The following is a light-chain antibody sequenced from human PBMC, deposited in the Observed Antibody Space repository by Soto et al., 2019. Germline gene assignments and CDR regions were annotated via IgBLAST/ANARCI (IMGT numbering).Light chain of an antibody. Sequence: EIVLTQSPATLSLSPGERATLSCRASQSVSSYLAWYQQKPGQAPRLLIYDASTRATGIPARFSGSGSGTDFTLTIISLEPEDFAVYYCQQRSNSFGGGTKVEIK. CDR1: QSVSSY. CDR2: DAS. V-gene: IGKV3-11*01. J-gene: IGKJ4*01. CDR3: QQRSNS.